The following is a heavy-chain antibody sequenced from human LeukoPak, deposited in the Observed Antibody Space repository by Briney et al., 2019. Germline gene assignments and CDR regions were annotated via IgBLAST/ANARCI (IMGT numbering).Heavy chain of an antibody. CDR1: RFTFSSYT. D-gene: IGHD6-13*01. V-gene: IGHV3-21*01. J-gene: IGHJ4*02. Sequence: GGSLRLSCAASRFTFSSYTMNWVRQPPGKGLEWVSSITRSSRYIYYADSVKGRFTISRDNAKNSLYLQMNSLRAEDTAVYYCARGSYIAAAGAFDYWGQGTLVTVSS. CDR2: ITRSSRYI. CDR3: ARGSYIAAAGAFDY.